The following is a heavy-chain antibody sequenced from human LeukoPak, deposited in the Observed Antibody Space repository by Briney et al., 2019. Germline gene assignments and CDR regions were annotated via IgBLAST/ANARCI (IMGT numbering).Heavy chain of an antibody. D-gene: IGHD3-10*01. Sequence: GGSLRLSCTASGFTFCDYAVSWVRQAPGKGLEWVGFIRRKAYGGTIEYAASVKGRFTISRDDSKSIAYLQINSLKTEDTAVYYCTRDSYFGSGSYLDYWGQGTLVTVSS. CDR3: TRDSYFGSGSYLDY. J-gene: IGHJ4*02. CDR1: GFTFCDYA. V-gene: IGHV3-49*04. CDR2: IRRKAYGGTI.